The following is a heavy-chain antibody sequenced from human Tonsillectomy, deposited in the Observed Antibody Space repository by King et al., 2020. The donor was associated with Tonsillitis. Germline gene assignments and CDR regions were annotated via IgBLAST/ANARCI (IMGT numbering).Heavy chain of an antibody. Sequence: VQLVESGGGVVQPGRSLRLSCAASGFTFSSYAMHWVRQAPGKGLEWVAVISYDGSNKYYADSVKGGFTISRDNSKNTLYLPMNSLRAEDTAVYYCASALARYGSGSRPHYWGQGTLVTVSS. J-gene: IGHJ4*02. CDR2: ISYDGSNK. CDR1: GFTFSSYA. CDR3: ASALARYGSGSRPHY. D-gene: IGHD3-10*01. V-gene: IGHV3-30-3*01.